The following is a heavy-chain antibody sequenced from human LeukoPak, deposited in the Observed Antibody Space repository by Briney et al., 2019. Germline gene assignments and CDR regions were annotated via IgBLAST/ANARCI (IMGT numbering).Heavy chain of an antibody. D-gene: IGHD4-17*01. CDR3: AKAEVGDGDYLFDY. Sequence: GGSLRLSCAASEFSVGSNYMTWVRQAPGKGLEWVSLIYSGGSTYYADSVKGRFTISRDNSKNTLYLQMNSLRAEDTAVYYCAKAEVGDGDYLFDYWGQGTLVTVSS. V-gene: IGHV3-66*01. J-gene: IGHJ4*02. CDR2: IYSGGST. CDR1: EFSVGSNY.